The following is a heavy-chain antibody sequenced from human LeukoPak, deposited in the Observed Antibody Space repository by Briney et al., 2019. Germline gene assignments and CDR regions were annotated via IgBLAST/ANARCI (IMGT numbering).Heavy chain of an antibody. D-gene: IGHD4-17*01. Sequence: ASVKVSCKASGGTFSSYAISWVRQAPGQGLEWMGGIIPIFGTANYAQKFQGRVTITTDESTSTAYMELSSLRSEDTAVYYCARDPSDEDYGDYVGVFDYWGQGTLVTVSS. V-gene: IGHV1-69*05. CDR2: IIPIFGTA. CDR1: GGTFSSYA. J-gene: IGHJ4*02. CDR3: ARDPSDEDYGDYVGVFDY.